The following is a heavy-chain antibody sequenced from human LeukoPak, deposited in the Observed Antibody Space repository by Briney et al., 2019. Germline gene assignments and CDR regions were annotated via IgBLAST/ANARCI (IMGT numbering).Heavy chain of an antibody. Sequence: ASVKVSCKASGYTFTSYDINWVRQATGQGLEWMGWMNPHSGDTGYARNFQGRVTMTRSTSISTAYMELSSLRSEDTAVYYCARIYYGDAYDIWGQGTLVTVSS. CDR1: GYTFTSYD. D-gene: IGHD3-22*01. CDR3: ARIYYGDAYDI. CDR2: MNPHSGDT. J-gene: IGHJ3*02. V-gene: IGHV1-8*01.